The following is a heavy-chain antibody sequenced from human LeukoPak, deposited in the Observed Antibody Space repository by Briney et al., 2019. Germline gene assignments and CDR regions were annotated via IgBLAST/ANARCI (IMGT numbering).Heavy chain of an antibody. Sequence: GGSLRLSCAASGFTFGSSGMSWVRQAPGKGLEWVAGISSSATYTYYADSVKGRFTISRDNSKNTLYLQMNSLRAEDTAIYYCAKDDYWGQGTLVTVSS. CDR1: GFTFGSSG. J-gene: IGHJ4*02. CDR2: ISSSATYT. CDR3: AKDDY. V-gene: IGHV3-23*01.